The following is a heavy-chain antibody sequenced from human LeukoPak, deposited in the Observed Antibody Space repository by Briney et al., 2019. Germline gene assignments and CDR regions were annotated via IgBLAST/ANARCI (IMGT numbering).Heavy chain of an antibody. D-gene: IGHD2-8*01. J-gene: IGHJ3*02. CDR2: ISSSSSTI. CDR1: GFTFSSYS. V-gene: IGHV3-48*01. Sequence: PGGSLRLSCAASGFTFSSYSMNWVRQAPGKGLEWVSYISSSSSTIYYADSVKGRFTISRDNAKNSLYLQMNSLRAEDTAVYYCARGLGYWTSGFDIWGQGTMVTVSS. CDR3: ARGLGYWTSGFDI.